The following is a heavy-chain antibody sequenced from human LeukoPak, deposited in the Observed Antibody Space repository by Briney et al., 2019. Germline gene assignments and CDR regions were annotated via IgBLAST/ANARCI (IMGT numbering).Heavy chain of an antibody. CDR1: GGTFSSYA. CDR2: IIPIFGTA. Sequence: SVKVSCKASGGTFSSYAISWVRQAPGRGLEWMGGIIPIFGTANYAQKFQGRVTITADESTSTAYMELSSLRSEDTAVYYCARGSEIAVDYYDSSGYSNDAFDIWGQGTMVTVSS. J-gene: IGHJ3*02. CDR3: ARGSEIAVDYYDSSGYSNDAFDI. D-gene: IGHD3-22*01. V-gene: IGHV1-69*13.